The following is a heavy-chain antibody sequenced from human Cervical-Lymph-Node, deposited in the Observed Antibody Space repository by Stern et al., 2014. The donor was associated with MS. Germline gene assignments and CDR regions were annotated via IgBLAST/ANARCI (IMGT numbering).Heavy chain of an antibody. CDR3: ARQYCSGGKCHSSAYNYNGLDV. V-gene: IGHV1-2*06. Sequence: VQLVESGAEVKKPGASVKVSCKASGYSFTGYYIHWVRRAPGQGLEWMGRIDPKSGGANYAQRFQGGVTLTRDTSISTSYMEVSSLRSDDTAIYYCARQYCSGGKCHSSAYNYNGLDVWGQGTTITVSS. CDR1: GYSFTGYY. D-gene: IGHD2-15*01. J-gene: IGHJ6*02. CDR2: IDPKSGGA.